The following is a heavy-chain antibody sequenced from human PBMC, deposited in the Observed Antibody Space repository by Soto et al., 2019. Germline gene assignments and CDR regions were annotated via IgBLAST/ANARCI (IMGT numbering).Heavy chain of an antibody. CDR1: GGSFSGYY. CDR3: ARQTTVTTFGGCIDL. D-gene: IGHD4-17*01. V-gene: IGHV4-34*01. Sequence: QVQLRQWGAGLLKPSETLSLTCAVYGGSFSGYYWSWIRQPPGKGLEWIGEVNHSGSTNYTPSLKSRVTVSVDTSKNQFSLKRTSVTAADTAVYYCARQTTVTTFGGCIDLCGRATLVTVSS. CDR2: VNHSGST. J-gene: IGHJ2*01.